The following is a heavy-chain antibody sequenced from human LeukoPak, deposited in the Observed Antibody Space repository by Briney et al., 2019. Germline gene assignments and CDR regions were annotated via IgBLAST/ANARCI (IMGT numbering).Heavy chain of an antibody. D-gene: IGHD1-26*01. J-gene: IGHJ6*03. Sequence: SETLSLTCTVSGGSISSYYWSWIRQPPWKGLEWIGYIYYSGSTNYNPSLKSRVTISVDTSKNQFSLKLSSVTAADTAVYYCARLPPGVGGMDVWGKGTTVTVSS. CDR2: IYYSGST. CDR3: ARLPPGVGGMDV. CDR1: GGSISSYY. V-gene: IGHV4-59*01.